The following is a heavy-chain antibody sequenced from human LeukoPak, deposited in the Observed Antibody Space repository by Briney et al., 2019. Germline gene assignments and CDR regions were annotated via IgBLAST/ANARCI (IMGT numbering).Heavy chain of an antibody. CDR2: INAGNGNT. Sequence: AASVKVSCKASGYTFTSYAMHWVRQAPGQRLEWMGWINAGNGNTKYSQKFQGRVTITRDTSASTAYMELSSLRSEDTAVYYCARGRRITIFGVDAGMDVWGQGTTVTVSS. J-gene: IGHJ6*02. CDR1: GYTFTSYA. CDR3: ARGRRITIFGVDAGMDV. D-gene: IGHD3-3*01. V-gene: IGHV1-3*01.